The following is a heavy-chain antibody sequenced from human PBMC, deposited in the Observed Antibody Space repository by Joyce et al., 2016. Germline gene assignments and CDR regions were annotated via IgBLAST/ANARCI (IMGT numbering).Heavy chain of an antibody. CDR1: GGSFGNYY. V-gene: IGHV4-34*01. CDR3: ARGWSSNYYFDI. J-gene: IGHJ2*01. Sequence: QVQLQQWGAGLLKPSGTLSLTCTISGGSFGNYYWAWIRQTPGKGLEWMGEISYSGSTTTYNPSLKSRVAISIDTSKNQFSLNLNSVTAADTAVYYCARGWSSNYYFDIWGRGTLVTVSS. D-gene: IGHD4-11*01. CDR2: ISYSGSTT.